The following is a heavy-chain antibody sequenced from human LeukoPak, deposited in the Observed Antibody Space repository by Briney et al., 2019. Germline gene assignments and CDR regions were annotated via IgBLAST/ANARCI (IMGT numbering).Heavy chain of an antibody. V-gene: IGHV1-3*03. CDR3: ARGGPNSGGWTLDH. Sequence: GASVKVSCKTSGYTFNNYAMHWVRQAPGQRLEWMGCINGDNGNTQYSQKFQGRVTFIRDTSASTAYMELSSLTSEDMAVFFCARGGPNSGGWTLDHWGQGTLVSVSS. CDR1: GYTFNNYA. CDR2: INGDNGNT. D-gene: IGHD6-19*01. J-gene: IGHJ4*02.